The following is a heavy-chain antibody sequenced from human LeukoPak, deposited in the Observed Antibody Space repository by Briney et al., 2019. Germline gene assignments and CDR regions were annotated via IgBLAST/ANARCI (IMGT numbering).Heavy chain of an antibody. Sequence: PGGSLRLSCAASGFTFSSYAMTWVRQVPGKGLEWVANIRNDGSEKNYVDSVNGRFTISRDNAKNSLYLQMNSLRAEDTAVYYCVRQAGVSWGQGTLVTVSS. V-gene: IGHV3-7*01. D-gene: IGHD6-19*01. J-gene: IGHJ5*02. CDR1: GFTFSSYA. CDR2: IRNDGSEK. CDR3: VRQAGVS.